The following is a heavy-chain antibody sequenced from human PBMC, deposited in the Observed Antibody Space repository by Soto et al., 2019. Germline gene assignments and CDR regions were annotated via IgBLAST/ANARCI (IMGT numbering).Heavy chain of an antibody. CDR2: TYYRSKWYY. Sequence: TVALTCAITGDRVSSNSAGWSWVRQSPSRGLEWLGRTYYRSKWYYEYAVSVRGRITINPDTSKNQYSLQLNSVTPEDTAVYFCARGEQYSGRIFDYWGPGTLVTVSS. CDR1: GDRVSSNSAG. V-gene: IGHV6-1*01. CDR3: ARGEQYSGRIFDY. D-gene: IGHD1-26*01. J-gene: IGHJ4*01.